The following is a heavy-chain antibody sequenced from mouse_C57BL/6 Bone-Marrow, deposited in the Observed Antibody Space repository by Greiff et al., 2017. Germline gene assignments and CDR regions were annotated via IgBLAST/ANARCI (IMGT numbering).Heavy chain of an antibody. CDR3: TSYLRCYFDY. J-gene: IGHJ2*01. Sequence: EVKVEESGGGLVQPGGSMKLSCAASGFTFSDAWMDWVRQSPEKGLEWVAEIRNKANNHATYYAEYVKGRFTISRDDSKSNVYLQRNSLRAEDTCIYYCTSYLRCYFDYWGQGTTLTVSS. V-gene: IGHV6-6*01. CDR1: GFTFSDAW. D-gene: IGHD1-1*01. CDR2: IRNKANNHAT.